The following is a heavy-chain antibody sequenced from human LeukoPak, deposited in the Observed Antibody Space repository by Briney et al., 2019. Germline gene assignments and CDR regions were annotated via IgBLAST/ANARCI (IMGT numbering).Heavy chain of an antibody. CDR2: IFPGDAET. J-gene: IGHJ4*01. CDR1: GYNLTTYP. D-gene: IGHD3-16*01. Sequence: GESLKISCTASGYNLTTYPIGWVRQVPGKGLEWMGLIFPGDAETSYTPSFQGRVPSSDDNSITTSFRQWTTLKASDSAMYFCARQNAWALVDYWGHGTLVTVSS. V-gene: IGHV5-51*01. CDR3: ARQNAWALVDY.